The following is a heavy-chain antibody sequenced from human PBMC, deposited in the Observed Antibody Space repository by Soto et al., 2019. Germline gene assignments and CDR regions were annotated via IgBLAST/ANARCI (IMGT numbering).Heavy chain of an antibody. V-gene: IGHV3-73*01. D-gene: IGHD2-2*01. J-gene: IGHJ4*02. Sequence: GGSLRLSCAASGFTFSGSAMHWVRQASGKGLEWVGRIRSKANSYATAYAASVKGRVTISRDDSKNTAYLQMNSLKTEDTAGYYCTSDQDSTGVLGVKDYWGQGTLVTVSS. CDR3: TSDQDSTGVLGVKDY. CDR2: IRSKANSYAT. CDR1: GFTFSGSA.